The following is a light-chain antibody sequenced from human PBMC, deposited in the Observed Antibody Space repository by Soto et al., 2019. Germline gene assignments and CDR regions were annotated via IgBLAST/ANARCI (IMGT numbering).Light chain of an antibody. Sequence: MMMTQSPATLSVSPGERVTLSCRTSHSVNSHVAWYQQNPGQAPRLLIYGVSNRATGVPARFSGSGSGTEFTLTISSLQSEDFAVYYCQQYDFWPRSFGQGTKVDIK. CDR3: QQYDFWPRS. CDR2: GVS. CDR1: HSVNSH. J-gene: IGKJ1*01. V-gene: IGKV3-15*01.